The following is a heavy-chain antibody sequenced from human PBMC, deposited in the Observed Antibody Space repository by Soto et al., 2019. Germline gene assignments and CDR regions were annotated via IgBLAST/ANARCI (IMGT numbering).Heavy chain of an antibody. CDR1: GDSISSSTYF. CDR2: IFYSVCI. Sequence: SETLSLTCTVSGDSISSSTYFWGWVRQPPGKGLDWIVIIFYSVCIYYNPSFKSRVTISVDTSENHFSLNLSSLTAADTAVYYCARHLGEGYFDYWGQGTLVTVSS. J-gene: IGHJ4*02. CDR3: ARHLGEGYFDY. V-gene: IGHV4-39*01.